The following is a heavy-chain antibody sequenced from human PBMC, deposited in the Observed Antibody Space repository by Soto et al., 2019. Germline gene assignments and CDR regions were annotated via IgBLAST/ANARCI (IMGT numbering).Heavy chain of an antibody. Sequence: GASVKVSCKSSGYTFTSYCISWVRQAPGQGLEWMGWISAYNGNTNYAQKLQGRVTMTTDTSTSTAYMELRSLRSDDTAVYYCAKVGVGATNYYYYGMDVWGQGTTVTVSS. CDR1: GYTFTSYC. V-gene: IGHV1-18*01. D-gene: IGHD1-26*01. J-gene: IGHJ6*02. CDR3: AKVGVGATNYYYYGMDV. CDR2: ISAYNGNT.